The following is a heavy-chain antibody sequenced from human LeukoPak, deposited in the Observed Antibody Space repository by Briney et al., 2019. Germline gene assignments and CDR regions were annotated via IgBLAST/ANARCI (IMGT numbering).Heavy chain of an antibody. CDR2: ISAYNGNT. V-gene: IGHV1-18*01. D-gene: IGHD5-24*01. J-gene: IGHJ4*02. CDR1: GYTFTSYG. CDR3: ARVRDGYHLGHLGY. Sequence: ASVKVSCKASGYTFTSYGISWVRQAPGQGLEWMGWISAYNGNTNYAQKLQGRVTMTTDTSTSTAYMELRSLRSDDTAVYYCARVRDGYHLGHLGYWGQGTLVTVSS.